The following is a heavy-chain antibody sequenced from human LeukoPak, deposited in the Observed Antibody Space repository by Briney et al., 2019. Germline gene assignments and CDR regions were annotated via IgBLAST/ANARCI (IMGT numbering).Heavy chain of an antibody. CDR1: GGSFSGYY. CDR2: INHSGST. V-gene: IGHV4-34*01. CDR3: ATSSYYYGSGSYPFDY. J-gene: IGHJ4*02. D-gene: IGHD3-10*01. Sequence: PSETLSLTCAVYGGSFSGYYWSWIRQPPGKGLEWIGEINHSGSTNYNPSLKSRVTISVDTSKNQFSLKLSSVTAADTAVYYCATSSYYYGSGSYPFDYWGQGTLVTVSS.